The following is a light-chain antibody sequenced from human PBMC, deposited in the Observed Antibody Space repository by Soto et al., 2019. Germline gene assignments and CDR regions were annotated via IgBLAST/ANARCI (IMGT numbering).Light chain of an antibody. V-gene: IGKV3-20*01. CDR2: IAS. J-gene: IGKJ2*01. CDR3: QQYAGSPYT. Sequence: EIVLTQSPATLSLSPGERATLSCRASQSVSSYLAWYQQKPGQAPRLLIYIASARATGLPGRFSDSGSGTDFTLTISRLEPEDFAVYYCQQYAGSPYTFGQGTKVDIK. CDR1: QSVSSY.